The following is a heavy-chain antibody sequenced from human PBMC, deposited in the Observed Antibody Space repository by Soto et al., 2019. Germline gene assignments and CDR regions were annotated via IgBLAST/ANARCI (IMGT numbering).Heavy chain of an antibody. CDR3: DGGKKRAFDI. CDR1: GFTFSTYA. Sequence: EVQLLESGGGLAQPGGSLRLSCAASGFTFSTYAMSWVRQVPGKGLEWVSCISGSGGTTYYADSVKGRFTISRDNSKNTLYLQMNSLRAEDTAVYYCDGGKKRAFDIWGQGTMVTGSS. D-gene: IGHD6-25*01. J-gene: IGHJ3*02. CDR2: ISGSGGTT. V-gene: IGHV3-23*01.